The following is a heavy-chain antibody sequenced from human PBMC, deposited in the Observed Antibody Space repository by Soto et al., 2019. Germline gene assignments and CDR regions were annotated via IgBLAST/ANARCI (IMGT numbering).Heavy chain of an antibody. CDR1: GVTIRGYY. Sequence: SETLSLTCTVSGVTIRGYYWNWIRQPPGRPLEWIGYIYYTGSTNFNPSLKNRVIISVDTSKNQFSLKLSSVTAADTAVYYCARSYPNTIFGVVPSRGLDVWGQGTTVTVSS. CDR2: IYYTGST. V-gene: IGHV4-59*01. CDR3: ARSYPNTIFGVVPSRGLDV. J-gene: IGHJ6*02. D-gene: IGHD3-3*01.